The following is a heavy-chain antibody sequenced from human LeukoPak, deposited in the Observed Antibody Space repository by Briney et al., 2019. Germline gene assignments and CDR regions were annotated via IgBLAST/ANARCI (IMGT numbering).Heavy chain of an antibody. CDR2: IYSGGST. V-gene: IGHV3-66*01. Sequence: GGSLRLSCAASGFTVSSNYMSWVRQAPGKGLEGVAVIYSGGSTYYADSVKGRFTISRDNSKNTLYLQLSSLRAEDTAVYYCARGGSTKWMVYGSGSSNDYWGQGTLVTVSS. D-gene: IGHD3-10*01. J-gene: IGHJ4*02. CDR1: GFTVSSNY. CDR3: ARGGSTKWMVYGSGSSNDY.